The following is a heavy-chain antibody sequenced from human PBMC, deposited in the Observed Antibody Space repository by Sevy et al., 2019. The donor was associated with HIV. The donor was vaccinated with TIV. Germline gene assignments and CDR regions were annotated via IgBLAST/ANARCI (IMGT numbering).Heavy chain of an antibody. CDR1: GFPFNDHA. CDR3: ARDHVKDGDLGDYYYFAMDV. V-gene: IGHV3-9*01. D-gene: IGHD4-17*01. J-gene: IGHJ6*02. CDR2: VSWNSRNI. Sequence: GGSLRLSCAASGFPFNDHAMHWVRQVPGKGLEWVSGVSWNSRNIGYADSVKGRFTISRDNAKNSLYLQMSSLRADDTAVYYCARDHVKDGDLGDYYYFAMDVWGQGTTVTVSS.